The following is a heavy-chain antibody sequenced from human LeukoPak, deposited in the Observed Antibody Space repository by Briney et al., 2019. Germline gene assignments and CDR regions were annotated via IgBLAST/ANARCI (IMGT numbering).Heavy chain of an antibody. CDR1: GFTFSIYS. D-gene: IGHD2-2*01. V-gene: IGHV3-21*01. Sequence: PGGSLRLSCAASGFTFSIYSMNWVRQAPGKGLEWVSSISSSSSYIYYADSVKGRFTISRDNAKNSLYLQMNSLRAEDTAVYYCARPPSTGYCSSTSCPMDVWGQGTTVTVSS. CDR3: ARPPSTGYCSSTSCPMDV. J-gene: IGHJ6*02. CDR2: ISSSSSYI.